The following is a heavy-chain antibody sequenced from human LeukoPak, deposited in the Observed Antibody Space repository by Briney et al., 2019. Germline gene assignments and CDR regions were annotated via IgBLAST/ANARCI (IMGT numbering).Heavy chain of an antibody. CDR3: AKDGVVVVPAASPYYYYMDV. D-gene: IGHD2-2*01. CDR2: IRYDGSNK. V-gene: IGHV3-30*02. J-gene: IGHJ6*03. Sequence: PGGSLRLSCAASGFTLSSYGMHWVRQAAGKGLEWVAFIRYDGSNKYYADSVKGRFTISRDNSKNTLYLQMNSLRAEDTAVYYCAKDGVVVVPAASPYYYYMDVWGKGTTVTIS. CDR1: GFTLSSYG.